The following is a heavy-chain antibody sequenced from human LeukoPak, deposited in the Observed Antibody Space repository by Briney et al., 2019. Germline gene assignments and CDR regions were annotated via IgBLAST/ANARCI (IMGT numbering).Heavy chain of an antibody. CDR1: GGSISSSNW. CDR2: IYHSGST. D-gene: IGHD6-6*01. V-gene: IGHV4-4*02. Sequence: SETLSLTCAVSGGSISSSNWWSWVRQPPGKGLEWIGEIYHSGSTNYNPSLKSRVTISVDKSKNQFSLKLSSVTAADTAVYYCARDEGGAEYSSSSDYWGQGTLVTVSS. J-gene: IGHJ4*02. CDR3: ARDEGGAEYSSSSDY.